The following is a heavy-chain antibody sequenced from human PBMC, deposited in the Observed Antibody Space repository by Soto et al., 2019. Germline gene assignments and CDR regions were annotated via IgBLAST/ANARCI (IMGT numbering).Heavy chain of an antibody. CDR2: LNGGGGST. D-gene: IGHD2-2*01. J-gene: IGHJ4*02. CDR3: AKERGYDTRDDPFDS. V-gene: IGHV3-23*01. Sequence: PGGSLRLSCTASGLAFSFFAMSWVRQAPEKGLEKVSSLNGGGGSTEYADSVKGRFTISRDNSKNTLYLQMNSLRAEGTAVYYCAKERGYDTRDDPFDSWGQGALVTVSS. CDR1: GLAFSFFA.